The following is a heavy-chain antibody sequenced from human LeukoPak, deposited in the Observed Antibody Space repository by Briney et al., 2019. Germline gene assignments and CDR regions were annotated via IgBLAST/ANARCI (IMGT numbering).Heavy chain of an antibody. CDR1: GGSISSGSYY. CDR3: ARILGYCSSTSCYVGDYYYGMDV. D-gene: IGHD2-2*01. J-gene: IGHJ6*02. V-gene: IGHV4-61*02. CDR2: IYTSGST. Sequence: PSETLSLTCTVSGGSISSGSYYWSWIRQPAGTGLEWIGRIYTSGSTNYSPSLKSRVTISVDTSKNQFSLKLSSVTAADTAVYYCARILGYCSSTSCYVGDYYYGMDVWGQGTTVTVSS.